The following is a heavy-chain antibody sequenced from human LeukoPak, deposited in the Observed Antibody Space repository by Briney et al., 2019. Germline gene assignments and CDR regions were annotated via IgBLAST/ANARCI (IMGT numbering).Heavy chain of an antibody. CDR3: ARSPHILTGENFDY. CDR1: GYSFTAYY. Sequence: GASVKVSCKASGYSFTAYYMHWVRQAPGQGLEWMGWINPNSGGTNYAQKFQGRVTMTRDTSITTAYMEMSRLRSDDTALYYCARSPHILTGENFDYWGLGTLVTVSS. D-gene: IGHD3-9*01. CDR2: INPNSGGT. J-gene: IGHJ4*02. V-gene: IGHV1-2*02.